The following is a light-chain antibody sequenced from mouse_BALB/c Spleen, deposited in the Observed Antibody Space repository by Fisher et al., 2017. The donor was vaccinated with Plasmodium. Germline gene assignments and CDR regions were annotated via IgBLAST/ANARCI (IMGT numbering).Light chain of an antibody. CDR3: QHSDSRPLT. J-gene: IGKJ5*01. V-gene: IGKV5-45*01. CDR2: YSS. Sequence: DIVITQSTATLSVTPGDRVSLSCRASQSISNYLHWYQQKSHESPRLLISYSSQSISGIPSRFSGSGSGTDFTLSINSVETEDFGMYFCQHSDSRPLTFGAGTKLELK. CDR1: QSISNY.